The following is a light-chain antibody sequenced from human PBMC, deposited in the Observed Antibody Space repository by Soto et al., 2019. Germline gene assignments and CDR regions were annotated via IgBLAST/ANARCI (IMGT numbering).Light chain of an antibody. Sequence: DIQMTHSPSTVSASVGERVTITCWASQSISSWLAWYQQKPGKAPKLLIYDASTLQSGVPSRFSGSGSGTEFTLTISSLQPDDFATYYCQQYNSYPYSFGQGTKLEIK. CDR3: QQYNSYPYS. J-gene: IGKJ2*01. CDR1: QSISSW. CDR2: DAS. V-gene: IGKV1-5*01.